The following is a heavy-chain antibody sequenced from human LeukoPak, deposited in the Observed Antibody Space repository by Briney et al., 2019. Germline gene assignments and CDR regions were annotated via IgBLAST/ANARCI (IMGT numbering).Heavy chain of an antibody. CDR1: GGSISSSSYY. J-gene: IGHJ3*02. Sequence: PSETLSLTCTVSGGSISSSSYYWCWIRQPPGKGLEWIGSIYHSGSTYYNPSLKSRVTISVDTSKNQFSLKLSSVTAADTAVYYCARRAMALDAFDIWGQGTMVTVSS. D-gene: IGHD5-18*01. CDR3: ARRAMALDAFDI. V-gene: IGHV4-39*01. CDR2: IYHSGST.